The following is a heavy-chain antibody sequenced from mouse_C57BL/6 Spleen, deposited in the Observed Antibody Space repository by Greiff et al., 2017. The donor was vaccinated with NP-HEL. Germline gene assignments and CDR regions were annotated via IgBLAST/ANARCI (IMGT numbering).Heavy chain of an antibody. D-gene: IGHD2-2*01. CDR3: ARDGYAWFAY. CDR1: GFTFSDYG. J-gene: IGHJ3*01. Sequence: EVKVEESGGGLVKPGGSLKLSCAASGFTFSDYGMHWVRQAPEKGLEWVAYISSGSSTIYYADTVKGRFTISRDNAKNTLFLQMTSLRSEDTAMYYCARDGYAWFAYWGQGTLVTVSA. CDR2: ISSGSSTI. V-gene: IGHV5-17*01.